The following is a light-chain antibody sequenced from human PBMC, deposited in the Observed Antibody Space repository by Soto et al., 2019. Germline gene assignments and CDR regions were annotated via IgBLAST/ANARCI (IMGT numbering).Light chain of an antibody. CDR1: QSVSSSY. V-gene: IGKV3-20*01. CDR3: QQYGSTPPIT. J-gene: IGKJ5*01. Sequence: EIVLTPSPGTLSLSPGERATLSCRASQSVSSSYLAWYKQKPGQAPRLLIYGASSRATGTPDSYSGNGSGKDFILTIFILVAEDCAVYYCQQYGSTPPITFGQGTRLEIK. CDR2: GAS.